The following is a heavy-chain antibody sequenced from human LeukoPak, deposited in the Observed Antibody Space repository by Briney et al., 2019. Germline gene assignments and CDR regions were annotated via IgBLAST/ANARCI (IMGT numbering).Heavy chain of an antibody. CDR3: ARVAGSYNPYFDY. CDR1: GFTFSSYS. D-gene: IGHD1-26*01. J-gene: IGHJ4*02. CDR2: ISSSSSYI. V-gene: IGHV3-21*01. Sequence: KTGGSLRLSCAASGFTFSSYSMNWVRQAPGKGLEWVSSISSSSSYIYYADSVKGRFTISRDNAKNSLYLQMNSLRAEDTAVYYCARVAGSYNPYFDYWGQGTLVTVSS.